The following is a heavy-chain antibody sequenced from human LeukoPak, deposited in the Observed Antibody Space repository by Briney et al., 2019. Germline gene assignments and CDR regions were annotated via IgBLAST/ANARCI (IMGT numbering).Heavy chain of an antibody. J-gene: IGHJ4*02. CDR1: GYTFTGYY. CDR3: ARVGSPNDAPGLPDY. V-gene: IGHV1-2*04. CDR2: INPNSGGT. D-gene: IGHD3-9*01. Sequence: ASVKVSCKASGYTFTGYYMHWVRQAPGQGLEWMGWINPNSGGTNYAQKFQGWVTMTRDTSISTAYMELSRLRSDDTAVYYCARVGSPNDAPGLPDYWGQGTLVTVSS.